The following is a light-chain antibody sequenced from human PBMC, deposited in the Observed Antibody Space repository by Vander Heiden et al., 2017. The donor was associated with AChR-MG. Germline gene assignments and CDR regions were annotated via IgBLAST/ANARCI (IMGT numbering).Light chain of an antibody. CDR1: SGDIGSYNY. J-gene: IGLJ3*02. CDR2: DVN. V-gene: IGLV2-14*03. CDR3: NSFTRSNSLV. Sequence: QSALTQPASVSASLGQSITISCPGTSGDIGSYNYVSWYQQRPGETPKLIIYDVNTRPSGLSDRFSGSKSGNTAFLTVSGLQADDEADYYCNSFTRSNSLVFGGGIKLTVL.